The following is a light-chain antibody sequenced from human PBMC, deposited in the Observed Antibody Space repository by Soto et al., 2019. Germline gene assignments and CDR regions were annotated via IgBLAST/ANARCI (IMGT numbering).Light chain of an antibody. J-gene: IGKJ3*01. CDR1: QSVSSSY. CDR3: QQYGSSPLT. V-gene: IGKV3-20*01. CDR2: GAS. Sequence: EIVLTQSPGTLSLSPGERATLSCRASQSVSSSYLAWYQQKSGQAPRLLIYGASSRATGIPDRFSGSGSGTDFTLTISRLEAEDYAVYYCQQYGSSPLTFGPGTKVDIK.